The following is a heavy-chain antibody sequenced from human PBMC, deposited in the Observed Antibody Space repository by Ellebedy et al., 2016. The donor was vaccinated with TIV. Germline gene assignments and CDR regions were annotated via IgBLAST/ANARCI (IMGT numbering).Heavy chain of an antibody. CDR1: GFTVGSNS. CDR3: ARKYVYGFN. J-gene: IGHJ4*02. D-gene: IGHD5/OR15-5a*01. V-gene: IGHV3-66*01. CDR2: IYGDGST. Sequence: PGGSLRLSCVVSGFTVGSNSMSWVRQAPGKGLEWVSLIYGDGSTSYADSVKGRFTIFRDNFQNTLYLQINNLRVEDTAVYYCARKYVYGFNWGQGTLVAVSS.